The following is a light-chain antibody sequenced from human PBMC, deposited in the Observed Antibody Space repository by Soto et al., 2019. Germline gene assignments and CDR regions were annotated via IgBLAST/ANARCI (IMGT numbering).Light chain of an antibody. Sequence: DIQMTQSPSTLSASVGDRVTITCRASQSISNWLAWYQQKPGKAPKLLIYKASSLESGVPSRFSGSGSGTEFTLTISSLQPDDFAPYYCQHKRTFGQGTKVEIK. V-gene: IGKV1-5*03. CDR2: KAS. J-gene: IGKJ1*01. CDR1: QSISNW. CDR3: QHKRT.